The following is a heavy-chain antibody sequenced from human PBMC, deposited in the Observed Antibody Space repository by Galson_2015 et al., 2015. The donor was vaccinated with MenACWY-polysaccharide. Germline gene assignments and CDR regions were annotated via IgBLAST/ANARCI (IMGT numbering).Heavy chain of an antibody. J-gene: IGHJ4*02. CDR2: VSSGGTI. D-gene: IGHD1-26*01. CDR3: ARVLKGLVGATPDY. Sequence: APRLCCGASGVAFGSDRMNWVRQAPGKGLEWDSYVSSGGTIYYADSEKGRVTIPSDNATNSLYLQMNSLRDDDTAVYYRARVLKGLVGATPDYWGQGTLVTVSS. V-gene: IGHV3-48*02. CDR1: GVAFGSDR.